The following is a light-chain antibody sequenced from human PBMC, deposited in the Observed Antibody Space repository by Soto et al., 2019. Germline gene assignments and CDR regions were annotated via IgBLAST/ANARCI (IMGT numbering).Light chain of an antibody. J-gene: IGKJ2*01. CDR3: QQYGSSPMYT. CDR2: GAS. Sequence: EIVLTQSPGTLSLSPGERATLSCRASQSVSGSYLAWYQQKPGQAPRLLIYGASTRATGIPDRFSGSGSGTDFTHTISRLEPEDFAVYYCQQYGSSPMYTFGQGTTLEIK. CDR1: QSVSGSY. V-gene: IGKV3-20*01.